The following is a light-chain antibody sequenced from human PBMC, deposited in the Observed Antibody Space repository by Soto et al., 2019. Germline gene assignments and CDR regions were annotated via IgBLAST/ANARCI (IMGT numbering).Light chain of an antibody. Sequence: DIVMTQSPDSLAVVLGERATINCRSSQSVLYSSNNKNYLAWYQQKPGQPPKLLIYWASTRESGVPDRFSGSGSGTDFILTISSLQAEDVAVYYCQQYYTTPYTFGQGTKLEIK. J-gene: IGKJ2*01. CDR2: WAS. CDR1: QSVLYSSNNKNY. CDR3: QQYYTTPYT. V-gene: IGKV4-1*01.